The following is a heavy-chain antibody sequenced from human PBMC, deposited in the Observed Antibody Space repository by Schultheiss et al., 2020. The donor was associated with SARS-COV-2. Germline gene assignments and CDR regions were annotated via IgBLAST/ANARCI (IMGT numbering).Heavy chain of an antibody. V-gene: IGHV4-59*10. D-gene: IGHD3-16*01. CDR2: IYTSGTT. CDR3: ARGGHPLSNWFDP. Sequence: SETLSLTCAVYGESLSGYYWSWIRQPPGKGLEWIGRIYTSGTTNYNPSLKSRVTISLDTSKNQFSLRLNSVTTADTALYYCARGGHPLSNWFDPWGQGTLVTVSS. CDR1: GESLSGYY. J-gene: IGHJ5*02.